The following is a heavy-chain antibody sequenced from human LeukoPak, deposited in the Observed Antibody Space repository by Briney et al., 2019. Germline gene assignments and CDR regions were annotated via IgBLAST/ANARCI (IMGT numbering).Heavy chain of an antibody. Sequence: NPGGSLRLSCAASGFTFSSYRMNWVRQAPGKGLEWVSSISSSSSYIYYADSVKGRFTISRDNAKNSLYLQMNSLRAEDTAVYYCARDPTTTTDIYYYYYMDVWGKGTTATVSS. CDR1: GFTFSSYR. CDR3: ARDPTTTTDIYYYYYMDV. V-gene: IGHV3-21*01. D-gene: IGHD4-17*01. CDR2: ISSSSSYI. J-gene: IGHJ6*03.